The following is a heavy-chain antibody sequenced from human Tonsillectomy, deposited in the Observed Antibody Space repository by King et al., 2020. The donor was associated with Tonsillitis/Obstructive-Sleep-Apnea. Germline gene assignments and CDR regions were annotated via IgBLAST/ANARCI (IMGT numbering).Heavy chain of an antibody. CDR1: GYTSTSYG. J-gene: IGHJ3*02. D-gene: IGHD3-10*01. Sequence: QLVQSGGAVKEPGASVSVSCKASGYTSTSYGISWVRQAPGQGLEWLGWISTNSGRTEYAQKIQGRVTMTTDTSTNTVFMELRSLLSDDTAVYYCATDGDYSSEEKWIGDVFDTWGQGAMVTVSS. CDR2: ISTNSGRT. CDR3: ATDGDYSSEEKWIGDVFDT. V-gene: IGHV1-18*01.